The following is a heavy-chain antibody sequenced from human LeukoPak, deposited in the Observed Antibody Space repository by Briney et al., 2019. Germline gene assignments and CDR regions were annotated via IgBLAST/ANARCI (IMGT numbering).Heavy chain of an antibody. Sequence: GSLRLSCAASGFIFSKAWMAWVRQAPGKGLEWVGHIKPKTNDRTTDYAAPVKGRFTISRDDSKSTLYLQMNSLNTEDTAVYFCTSALNLVLGELLGYWGQGTLVTVSS. CDR1: GFIFSKAW. D-gene: IGHD3-16*01. J-gene: IGHJ4*02. CDR3: TSALNLVLGELLGY. V-gene: IGHV3-15*01. CDR2: IKPKTNDRTT.